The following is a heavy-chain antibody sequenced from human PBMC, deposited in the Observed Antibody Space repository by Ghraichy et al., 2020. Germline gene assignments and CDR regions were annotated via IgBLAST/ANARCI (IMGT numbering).Heavy chain of an antibody. D-gene: IGHD6-19*01. Sequence: GSLRLSCTVSDASISSRYWSWIRQPPGKGLEWIGYVYYNGATEYNPSLKSRVTILQDTPNNQFSLKLRSVTAADTAVYYCARLRRAVALICDSWGQGMLVTVSS. CDR2: VYYNGAT. CDR3: ARLRRAVALICDS. V-gene: IGHV4-59*08. J-gene: IGHJ4*02. CDR1: DASISSRY.